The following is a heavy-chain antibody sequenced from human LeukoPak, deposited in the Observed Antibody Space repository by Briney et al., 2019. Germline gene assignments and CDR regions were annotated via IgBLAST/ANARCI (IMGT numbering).Heavy chain of an antibody. D-gene: IGHD3-10*01. J-gene: IGHJ5*02. CDR3: ARAVLLWFGEEGWFDP. V-gene: IGHV4-30-2*01. CDR1: GGSISSGGYS. CDR2: IYHSGST. Sequence: SETLSLTCAVSGGSISSGGYSWGWIRQPPGKGLEWIGFIYHSGSTYYNPSLKSRVTISVDRSKNQFSLKLSSVTAADTAVYYCARAVLLWFGEEGWFDPWGQGTLVTVSS.